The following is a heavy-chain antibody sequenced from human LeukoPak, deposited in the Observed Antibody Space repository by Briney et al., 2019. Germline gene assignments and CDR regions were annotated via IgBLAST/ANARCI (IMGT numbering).Heavy chain of an antibody. CDR1: GGSISSSSYY. CDR2: IYYSGST. Sequence: SETLSLTCTVSGGSISSSSYYWGWIRQPPGKGLEWIGSIYYSGSTYYNPSLKSRVTISVDTSKNPFSLKLSSVTAADTAVYYCARHDLYYDSSGYYLRWGQGTLVTVSS. V-gene: IGHV4-39*01. CDR3: ARHDLYYDSSGYYLR. J-gene: IGHJ4*02. D-gene: IGHD3-22*01.